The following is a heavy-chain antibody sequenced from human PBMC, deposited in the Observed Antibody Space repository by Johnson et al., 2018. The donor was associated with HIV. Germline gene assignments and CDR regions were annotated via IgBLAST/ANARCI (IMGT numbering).Heavy chain of an antibody. Sequence: GRFTISRDNAKNTLYLQMNSLRAEDTAVYYCARARSGSADDAFDIWGQGTMVTVSS. V-gene: IGHV3-11*04. CDR3: ARARSGSADDAFDI. J-gene: IGHJ3*02. D-gene: IGHD1-26*01.